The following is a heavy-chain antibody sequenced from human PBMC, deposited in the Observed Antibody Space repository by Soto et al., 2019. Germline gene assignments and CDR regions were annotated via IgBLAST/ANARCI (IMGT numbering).Heavy chain of an antibody. CDR1: GGSIRDYY. CDR2: IYYTGTT. V-gene: IGHV4-59*08. CDR3: ARLGGYYQAFDS. D-gene: IGHD3-22*01. J-gene: IGHJ4*02. Sequence: SETLYLTCTVSGGSIRDYYCGWFRQSPGKGLEWIGYIYYTGTTKYNPSLKSRVTISVDSSKNQFSLKLDSVTAADTAVYYCARLGGYYQAFDSWGQGTLVTVS.